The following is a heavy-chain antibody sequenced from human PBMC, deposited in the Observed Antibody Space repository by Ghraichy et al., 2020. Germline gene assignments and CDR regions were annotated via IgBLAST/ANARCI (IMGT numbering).Heavy chain of an antibody. CDR1: GFTFISYR. Sequence: GGSLRLSCAASGFTFISYRMHWVRQAPGKGLEWVSLIDSSRSYIEYADSVKGRFTISRDNAKNSLYRQMNSLRAEDTAVYYCVRDPGYCSSGRCYLEQVDCWGQGTLVTVSS. J-gene: IGHJ4*02. CDR3: VRDPGYCSSGRCYLEQVDC. CDR2: IDSSRSYI. V-gene: IGHV3-21*01. D-gene: IGHD2-15*01.